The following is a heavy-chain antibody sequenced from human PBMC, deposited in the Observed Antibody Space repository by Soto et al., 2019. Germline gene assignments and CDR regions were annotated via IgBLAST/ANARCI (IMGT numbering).Heavy chain of an antibody. J-gene: IGHJ6*03. V-gene: IGHV3-7*01. CDR2: IKQDGSEK. Sequence: GGSLRLSCAASGFTFSSYWMSWVRQAPGKGLEWVANIKQDGSEKYYVDSVKGRFTISRDNAKNSLYLQMNSLRAEDTAVYYCARDRDDDFWSGYYPNEVGSYYYYYMDVWGKGTTVTVSS. D-gene: IGHD3-3*01. CDR1: GFTFSSYW. CDR3: ARDRDDDFWSGYYPNEVGSYYYYYMDV.